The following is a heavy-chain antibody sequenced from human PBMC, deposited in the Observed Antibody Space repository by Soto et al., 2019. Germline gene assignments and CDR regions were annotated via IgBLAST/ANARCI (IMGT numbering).Heavy chain of an antibody. CDR1: GGTFSSYA. D-gene: IGHD5-18*01. CDR3: AREGGDTAMVNFDY. CDR2: IIPIFGTA. V-gene: IGHV1-69*13. J-gene: IGHJ4*02. Sequence: ASVKVSCKASGGTFSSYAISWVRQAPGQGLEWMGGIIPIFGTANYAQKFQGRVTITADESTSTAYMELSSLRSEDTAVYYCAREGGDTAMVNFDYWGQGTLVTVSS.